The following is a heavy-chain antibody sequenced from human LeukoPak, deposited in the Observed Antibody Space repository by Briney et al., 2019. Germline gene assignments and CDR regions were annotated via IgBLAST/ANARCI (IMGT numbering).Heavy chain of an antibody. D-gene: IGHD6-6*01. CDR3: ARAGSSSSPTFDY. Sequence: VASVKVSCKASGYTFTSYGISWVRQAPGQGLEWMGWINPNSGGTNYAQKFQGRVTMTRDTSISTAYMELSRLRSDDTAVYYCARAGSSSSPTFDYWGQGTLVTVSS. CDR2: INPNSGGT. J-gene: IGHJ4*02. V-gene: IGHV1-2*02. CDR1: GYTFTSYG.